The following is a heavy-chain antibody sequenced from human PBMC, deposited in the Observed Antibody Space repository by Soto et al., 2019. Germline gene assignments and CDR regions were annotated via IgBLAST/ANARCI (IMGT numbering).Heavy chain of an antibody. J-gene: IGHJ4*02. Sequence: EVQVVESGGASVQPGGSLRLSCAASGFTFTSYWIHWVRQAPGKGLLWMSRIKGDETTSSYADSVTGRFTISRDNAKNTVYLQMHSRRAEDTAVYYCARGAFGSYYVDYWGQGTLVTVSS. CDR1: GFTFTSYW. CDR2: IKGDETTS. CDR3: ARGAFGSYYVDY. D-gene: IGHD3-10*01. V-gene: IGHV3-74*01.